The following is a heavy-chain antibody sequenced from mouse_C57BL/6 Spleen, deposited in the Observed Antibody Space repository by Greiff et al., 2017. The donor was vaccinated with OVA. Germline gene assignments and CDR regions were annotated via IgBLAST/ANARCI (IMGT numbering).Heavy chain of an antibody. J-gene: IGHJ3*01. Sequence: EVKVVESGGGLVKPGGSLKLSCAASGFTFSSYTMSWVRQTPEKRLEWVATISGGGGNTYYPDSVKGRFTISRDNAKNTLYLQMSSLRSEDTALYYCARHPNWDEGFAYWGQGTLVTVSA. CDR1: GFTFSSYT. CDR3: ARHPNWDEGFAY. CDR2: ISGGGGNT. V-gene: IGHV5-9*01. D-gene: IGHD4-1*01.